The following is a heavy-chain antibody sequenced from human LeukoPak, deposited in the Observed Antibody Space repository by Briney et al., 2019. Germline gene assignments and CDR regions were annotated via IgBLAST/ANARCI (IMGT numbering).Heavy chain of an antibody. CDR3: AASGSPHYFDY. Sequence: SGGSLRLSCAASGFTVSGNYMSWVRQAPGKGLEWVSGIYSGGSTYYADSVKGRFTISRDNSKNTLYLQMNSLRAEDTAVYYCAASGSPHYFDYWGQGTLVTVSS. CDR2: IYSGGST. D-gene: IGHD3-10*01. CDR1: GFTVSGNY. V-gene: IGHV3-53*01. J-gene: IGHJ4*02.